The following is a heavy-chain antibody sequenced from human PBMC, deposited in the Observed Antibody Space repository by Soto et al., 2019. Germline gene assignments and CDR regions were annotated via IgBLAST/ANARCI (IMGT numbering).Heavy chain of an antibody. J-gene: IGHJ4*02. Sequence: TSETLSLTCAVYGGSFSGYYWSWIRQPPGKGLEWIGEINHSGSTNYSPSLKSRVTISVDTSKNQFSLKLSSVTAADTAVYYCARGQKYTYYYGSGSPFDYWGQGTLVTVSS. V-gene: IGHV4-34*01. D-gene: IGHD3-10*01. CDR2: INHSGST. CDR1: GGSFSGYY. CDR3: ARGQKYTYYYGSGSPFDY.